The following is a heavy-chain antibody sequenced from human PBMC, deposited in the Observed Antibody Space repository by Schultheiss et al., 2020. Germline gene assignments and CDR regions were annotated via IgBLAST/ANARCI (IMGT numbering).Heavy chain of an antibody. CDR1: GFTFSSYE. J-gene: IGHJ4*02. D-gene: IGHD2-15*01. Sequence: GGSLRLSCAASGFTFSSYEMNWVRQAPGKGLEWVSYISSSGSTIYYADSVKGRFTISRDNSKNTLSLQMNSLRAEDTAIYYCAKREGCSGVGCRHFDYWGQGSLVTVSS. CDR3: AKREGCSGVGCRHFDY. V-gene: IGHV3-48*03. CDR2: ISSSGSTI.